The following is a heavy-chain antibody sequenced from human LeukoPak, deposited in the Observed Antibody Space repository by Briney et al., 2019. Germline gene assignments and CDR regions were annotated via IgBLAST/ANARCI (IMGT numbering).Heavy chain of an antibody. J-gene: IGHJ4*02. Sequence: SETLSLTCTVSGGSISSSSYYWSWIRQPAGKGLEWIGRIYTSGSTNYNPSLKSRVTMSVDTSKNQFSLKLSSVTAADTAVYYCAREFYYDSSGYLIDYWGQGTLVTVSS. V-gene: IGHV4-61*02. CDR2: IYTSGST. CDR3: AREFYYDSSGYLIDY. D-gene: IGHD3-22*01. CDR1: GGSISSSSYY.